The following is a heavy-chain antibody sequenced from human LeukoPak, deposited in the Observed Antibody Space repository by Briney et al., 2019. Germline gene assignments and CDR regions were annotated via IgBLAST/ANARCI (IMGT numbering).Heavy chain of an antibody. D-gene: IGHD3-10*01. V-gene: IGHV1-18*01. CDR3: ARGHRGGPAGSGSYYFDY. Sequence: GASVKVSCKASGYTFTSYGISWVRQAPGQGLEWMGWISAYNGNTNYAQKLQGRVTMTTDTSTSTAYMELSSLRSEDTAVYYCARGHRGGPAGSGSYYFDYWGQGTLVTVSS. CDR1: GYTFTSYG. CDR2: ISAYNGNT. J-gene: IGHJ4*02.